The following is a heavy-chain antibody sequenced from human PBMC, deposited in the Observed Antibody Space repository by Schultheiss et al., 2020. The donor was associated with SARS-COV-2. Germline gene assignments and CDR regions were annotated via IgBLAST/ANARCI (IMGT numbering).Heavy chain of an antibody. J-gene: IGHJ4*02. CDR3: ARGYCSGGSCYGGGLDY. CDR1: GGTFSSYA. D-gene: IGHD2-15*01. Sequence: SVKVSCKASGGTFSSYAISWVRQAPGQGLEWMGGIIPIFGTANYAQKFQGRVTITADESTSTAYMELSSLRSEDTAVYYCARGYCSGGSCYGGGLDYWGQGTLVTVSS. CDR2: IIPIFGTA. V-gene: IGHV1-69*13.